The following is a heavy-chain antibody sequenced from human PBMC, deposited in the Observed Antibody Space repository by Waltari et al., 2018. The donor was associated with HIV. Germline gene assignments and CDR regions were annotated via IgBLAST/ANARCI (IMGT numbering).Heavy chain of an antibody. Sequence: QVQLVESGGGVVQPGTSLRLSCVASGFTLSSYGMHWVRQAPGKGLEWVALISNEGSKKYWADSVKGRFTISRDNSKNTLYLQMSSLRLEDTAVYYCTKDGDGAVETFDYWGQGTLVTVSS. CDR1: GFTLSSYG. V-gene: IGHV3-30*18. CDR3: TKDGDGAVETFDY. D-gene: IGHD6-19*01. CDR2: ISNEGSKK. J-gene: IGHJ4*02.